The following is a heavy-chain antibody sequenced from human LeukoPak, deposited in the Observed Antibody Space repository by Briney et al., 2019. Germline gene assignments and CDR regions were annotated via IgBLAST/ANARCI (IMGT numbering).Heavy chain of an antibody. V-gene: IGHV3-15*01. J-gene: IGHJ4*02. D-gene: IGHD6-19*01. CDR2: IKSKTDGGTT. Sequence: GGSLRLSCAASGFTFSNAWMSWVRQAPGKGLEWVGRIKSKTDGGTTDYAAPVKGRFTISRDDSKNTLYLQMNSLKTEDTAVYYCTTEGSGWYIAQFDYWGQGTLDTVSS. CDR3: TTEGSGWYIAQFDY. CDR1: GFTFSNAW.